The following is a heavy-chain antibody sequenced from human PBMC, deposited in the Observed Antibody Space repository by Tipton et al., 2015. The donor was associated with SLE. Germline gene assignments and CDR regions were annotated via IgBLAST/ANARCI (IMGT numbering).Heavy chain of an antibody. D-gene: IGHD3-10*01. CDR2: IYSSGGT. Sequence: TLSLTCTFSGGSISGRGNYWSWIRQHPTKGLEWIGYIYSSGGTYYNPSLKSRVTISVDTSKNWFSLKLSSVSAADTAVYYCARASWGHRGSGSFSDYWGQGKLVTVSS. V-gene: IGHV4-31*03. CDR1: GGSISGRGNY. J-gene: IGHJ4*02. CDR3: ARASWGHRGSGSFSDY.